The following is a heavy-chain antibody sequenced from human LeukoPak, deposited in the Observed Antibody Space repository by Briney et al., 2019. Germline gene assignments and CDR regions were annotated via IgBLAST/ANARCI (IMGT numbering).Heavy chain of an antibody. CDR3: ARNRTTTGVIERVDVFDV. Sequence: SETLSLTCTVSGDSISSRSYYLGWIRQPPGKGLEWIGSIYYYGGTYYNTSLKSRITISVDTSKSQISLKLSSLTAADTAVYYCARNRTTTGVIERVDVFDVWGQGTIVTVSS. V-gene: IGHV4-39*01. CDR1: GDSISSRSYY. CDR2: IYYYGGT. D-gene: IGHD2-8*02. J-gene: IGHJ3*01.